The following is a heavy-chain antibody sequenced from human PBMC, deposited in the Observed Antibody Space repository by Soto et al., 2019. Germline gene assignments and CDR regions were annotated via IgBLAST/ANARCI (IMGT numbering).Heavy chain of an antibody. CDR1: GSTFNNFA. V-gene: IGHV1-69*06. D-gene: IGHD1-26*01. CDR3: AKAIKRWEVNYYFDF. Sequence: QVVLLQSGAEVKEPGSSVRVSCQVSGSTFNNFAFSWVRQAPGHGPEWMGGIVVDSNTAEYSQRFQDRVTITADTSTDTLYMELGSLTFEDTAVYYCAKAIKRWEVNYYFDFWGQGTLVTVSS. CDR2: IVVDSNTA. J-gene: IGHJ4*02.